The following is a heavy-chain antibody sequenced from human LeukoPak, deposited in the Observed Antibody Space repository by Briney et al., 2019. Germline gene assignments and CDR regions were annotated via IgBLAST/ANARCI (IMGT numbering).Heavy chain of an antibody. CDR1: GFTFDDYG. CDR2: INWNGGST. CDR3: ARERAGYTHYYYYYMDV. V-gene: IGHV3-20*04. Sequence: GGSLRLSCAASGFTFDDYGMSWVRQAPGKGLEWVSGINWNGGSTGYADSVKGRFTISGDNAKNSLYLQMNSLRAEDTAVYYCARERAGYTHYYYYYMDVWGKGTTVTISS. J-gene: IGHJ6*03. D-gene: IGHD5-24*01.